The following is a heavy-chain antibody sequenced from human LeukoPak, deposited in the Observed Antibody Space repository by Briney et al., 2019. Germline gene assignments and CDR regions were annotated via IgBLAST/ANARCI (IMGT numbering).Heavy chain of an antibody. D-gene: IGHD5-24*01. J-gene: IGHJ4*02. CDR2: INHSGST. V-gene: IGHV4-34*01. Sequence: PSETLSLTCAVYGGSFSGYYWSWIRQPPGKGLEWIGKINHSGSTDYNPSLKSRLTISVDTSKNQFSLKMSSVTAADTAVYYCARGDGRDGYKGRLDYWGQGTLVTVSS. CDR1: GGSFSGYY. CDR3: ARGDGRDGYKGRLDY.